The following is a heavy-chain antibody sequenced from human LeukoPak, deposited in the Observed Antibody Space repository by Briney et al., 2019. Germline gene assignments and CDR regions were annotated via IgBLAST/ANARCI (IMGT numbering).Heavy chain of an antibody. V-gene: IGHV3-23*01. D-gene: IGHD1-1*01. J-gene: IGHJ3*02. Sequence: PGGSLRLSCAASGFTFSKFPMGWVRQAPGRGLEWVSAISASGDVTFYADSLRGRFTISRDNSKSTLYLQMNGLRAEDTAIFYCAKSLFTSATGTGRAFHIWGQGPRVTVSS. CDR1: GFTFSKFP. CDR3: AKSLFTSATGTGRAFHI. CDR2: ISASGDVT.